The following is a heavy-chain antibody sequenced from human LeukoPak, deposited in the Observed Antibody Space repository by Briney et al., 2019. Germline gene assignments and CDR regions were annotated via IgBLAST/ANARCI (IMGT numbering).Heavy chain of an antibody. V-gene: IGHV4-34*01. D-gene: IGHD4/OR15-4a*01. CDR2: INHSGST. CDR1: GGSFSGYY. J-gene: IGHJ4*02. Sequence: TSETLSLTCAVYGGSFSGYYWSWIRQPPGKGLEWIGEINHSGSTNYNPSLKSRVTISVDTSKNQFSLKLSSVTAADTAAYYCASLYGEGYYFDYWGQGTLVTVSS. CDR3: ASLYGEGYYFDY.